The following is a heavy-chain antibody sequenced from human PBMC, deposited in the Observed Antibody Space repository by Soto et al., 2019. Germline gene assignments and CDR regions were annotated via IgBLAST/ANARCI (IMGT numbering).Heavy chain of an antibody. CDR2: LNEDGSET. D-gene: IGHD3-3*01. J-gene: IGHJ4*02. CDR3: VRDVAWSFES. V-gene: IGHV3-7*01. CDR1: GVMFSKFW. Sequence: GGSLRLSCAASGVMFSKFWMAWVRQAPGKGLDYVAKLNEDGSETYHADSVKGRFTISRDNARNSLYLQMDSLRVEDTAVYYCVRDVAWSFESWGQGTLVTVS.